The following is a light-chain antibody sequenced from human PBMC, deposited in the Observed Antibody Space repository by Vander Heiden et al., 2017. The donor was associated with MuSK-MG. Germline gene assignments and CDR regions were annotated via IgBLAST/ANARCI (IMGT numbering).Light chain of an antibody. V-gene: IGKV1-39*01. J-gene: IGKJ1*01. CDR2: AAS. Sequence: DIQMTQSPSSQSASVGDRVTITCRASESISSYLNWYQQKPGKAPKLLIYAASSLQSGVPSRFSGSGSGTDFTLTISMLQPEDFATYYCQQSNSTRRTFGQGTKVEIK. CDR1: ESISSY. CDR3: QQSNSTRRT.